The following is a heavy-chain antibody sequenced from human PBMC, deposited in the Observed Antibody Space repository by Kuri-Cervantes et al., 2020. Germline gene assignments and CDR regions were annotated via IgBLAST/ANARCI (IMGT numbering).Heavy chain of an antibody. Sequence: SLKISCAGSGFAFDGYAMDWVRQAPGKGLEWVSGISWNTASIGYADAVKGRFTISRDNAKNSLYLQMNSLRAEDTAVYYCAKDGDSSGYYDYWGQGTLVTVSS. CDR3: AKDGDSSGYYDY. CDR1: GFAFDGYA. D-gene: IGHD3-22*01. V-gene: IGHV3-9*01. CDR2: ISWNTASI. J-gene: IGHJ4*02.